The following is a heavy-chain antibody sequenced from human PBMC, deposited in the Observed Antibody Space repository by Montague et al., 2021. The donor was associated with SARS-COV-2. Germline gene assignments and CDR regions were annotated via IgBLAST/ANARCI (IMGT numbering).Heavy chain of an antibody. J-gene: IGHJ4*02. V-gene: IGHV4-39*01. CDR2: IHYSGRT. CDR1: GGSISSSSYY. D-gene: IGHD5-24*01. CDR3: ARLSRRWLQLIAPFFDY. Sequence: SETLSLTCTVSGGSISSSSYYCGRIRQPPGNGPEWIGRIHYSGRTYYNLPLKSRVPISVDTSKKQFSLTLSSVTAADTAVYYCARLSRRWLQLIAPFFDYWGQGTLVTGSS.